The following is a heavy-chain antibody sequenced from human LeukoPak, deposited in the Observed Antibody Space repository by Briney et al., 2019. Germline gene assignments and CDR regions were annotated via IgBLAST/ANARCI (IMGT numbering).Heavy chain of an antibody. J-gene: IGHJ5*02. Sequence: SETLSLTFNGSGGSISRYYWSWIRQPPGKGLGGIGGIYYSGSTNYNPSLKRRVNISVDTSKNQFSLKLSSVTAAATAVYYCARHVKRAVGASEFDPWGQGTLVTVSS. CDR3: ARHVKRAVGASEFDP. V-gene: IGHV4-59*08. CDR1: GGSISRYY. D-gene: IGHD1-26*01. CDR2: IYYSGST.